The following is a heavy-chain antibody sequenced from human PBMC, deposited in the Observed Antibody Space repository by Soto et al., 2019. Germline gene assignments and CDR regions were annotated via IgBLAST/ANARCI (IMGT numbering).Heavy chain of an antibody. J-gene: IGHJ4*02. D-gene: IGHD3-10*01. CDR2: IGPASGDT. CDR3: GRGRSGQLVVFY. CDR1: GYTFTGHY. Sequence: ASVKVSCKASGYTFTGHYIQWVRQAPGQGPEWMGEIGPASGDTRYAHKFQGRVTMTRDTSITTVYMELNNLSPDDTAVYYCGRGRSGQLVVFYWGQGTPVTVSS. V-gene: IGHV1-2*02.